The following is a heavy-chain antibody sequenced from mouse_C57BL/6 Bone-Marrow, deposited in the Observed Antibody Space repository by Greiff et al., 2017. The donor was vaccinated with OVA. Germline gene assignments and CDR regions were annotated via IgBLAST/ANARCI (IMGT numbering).Heavy chain of an antibody. CDR3: ARCYYGSSYGAWFAY. Sequence: VQLQQSGAELARPGASVKLSCKASGYTFTSYGISWVKQRTGQGLEWIGEIYPRSGNTYYNEKFKGKATLTADKSSSTAYMELRSLTSEDSAVYFCARCYYGSSYGAWFAYWGQGTLVTVSA. D-gene: IGHD1-1*01. CDR2: IYPRSGNT. V-gene: IGHV1-81*01. J-gene: IGHJ3*01. CDR1: GYTFTSYG.